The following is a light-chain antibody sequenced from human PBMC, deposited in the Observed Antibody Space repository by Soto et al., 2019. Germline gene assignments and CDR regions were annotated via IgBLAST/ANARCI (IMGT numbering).Light chain of an antibody. Sequence: STLCGSVGDTVTITRRASQSISSWLAWYQQKPGKAPKLLIYKASSLESGVPSRFSGSGSGTEFTLTIIILQPDDFAPYYCPQYNSNTWTFGHRTKVEIK. J-gene: IGKJ1*01. CDR1: QSISSW. V-gene: IGKV1-5*03. CDR3: PQYNSNTWT. CDR2: KAS.